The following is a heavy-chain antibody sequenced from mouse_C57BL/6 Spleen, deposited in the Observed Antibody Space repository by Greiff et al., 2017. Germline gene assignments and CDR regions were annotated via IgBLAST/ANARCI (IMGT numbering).Heavy chain of an antibody. CDR1: GYTFTSYW. D-gene: IGHD2-10*01. J-gene: IGHJ2*01. CDR2: IYPGSGST. Sequence: QVQLKESGAELVKPGASVKMSCKASGYTFTSYWITWVKQRPGQGLEWIGDIYPGSGSTNYNEKFKSKATLTVDTSSSTAYMQLSSLTSEDSAVYYCARGPYYEDFDYWGQGTTLTVSS. V-gene: IGHV1-55*01. CDR3: ARGPYYEDFDY.